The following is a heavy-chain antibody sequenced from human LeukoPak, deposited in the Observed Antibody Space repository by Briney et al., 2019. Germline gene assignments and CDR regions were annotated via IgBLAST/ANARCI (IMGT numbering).Heavy chain of an antibody. V-gene: IGHV4-39*01. CDR3: ARSMLTFGVVTIPSYFDY. D-gene: IGHD3-3*01. CDR2: IFYTGGT. J-gene: IGHJ4*02. CDR1: GGSISSSSYY. Sequence: PSETLSLTCTVAGGSISSSSYYWGWIRQPPGKGLEWIGSIFYTGGTYHSPSLKSRVTMSVDTSKNQFSLKLTSVTAADTAVYYCARSMLTFGVVTIPSYFDYWGQGTPVTVSS.